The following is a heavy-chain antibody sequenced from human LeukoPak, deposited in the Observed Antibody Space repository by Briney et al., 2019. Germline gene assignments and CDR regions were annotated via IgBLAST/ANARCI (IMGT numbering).Heavy chain of an antibody. Sequence: PGGSLRLSCEASGFTFSNYAMNWVRQAPGKGLEWVSAFSGSGGSTYYADSVKGRFTISRDNSKNTLFLQMNSLRAEDTAVYYCARAGVRGVIKRIDAFDIWGQGTMVTVSS. CDR2: FSGSGGST. J-gene: IGHJ3*02. CDR3: ARAGVRGVIKRIDAFDI. V-gene: IGHV3-23*01. CDR1: GFTFSNYA. D-gene: IGHD3-10*01.